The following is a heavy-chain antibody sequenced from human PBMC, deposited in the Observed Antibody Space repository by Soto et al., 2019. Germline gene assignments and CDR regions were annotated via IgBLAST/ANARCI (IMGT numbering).Heavy chain of an antibody. CDR2: TYYRSKWYN. D-gene: IGHD3-22*01. Sequence: SQALSRTVASSGGSVSSNRRAWNWISHSPSRGLEWLGRTYYRSKWYNDYAVSVKSRINISPDTSKNQLSLQLNSVTPEDTAVYYCAREDYDSSGYYSPFDYWGQGTLVSVLL. J-gene: IGHJ4*02. V-gene: IGHV6-1*01. CDR3: AREDYDSSGYYSPFDY. CDR1: GGSVSSNRRA.